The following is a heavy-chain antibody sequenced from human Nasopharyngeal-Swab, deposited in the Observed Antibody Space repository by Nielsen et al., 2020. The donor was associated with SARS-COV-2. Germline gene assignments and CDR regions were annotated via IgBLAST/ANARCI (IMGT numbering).Heavy chain of an antibody. CDR1: GGSFSGYY. V-gene: IGHV4-34*01. J-gene: IGHJ6*02. D-gene: IGHD6-25*01. CDR3: ARVEGGSPTPYYYYYYGMDV. Sequence: SETLSLTCAVYGGSFSGYYWSWIRQPPGKGLEWIGEINHSGSTNYNLSLKSRVTISVDTSKNQFSLKLSSVTAADTAVYYCARVEGGSPTPYYYYYYGMDVWGQGTTVTVSS. CDR2: INHSGST.